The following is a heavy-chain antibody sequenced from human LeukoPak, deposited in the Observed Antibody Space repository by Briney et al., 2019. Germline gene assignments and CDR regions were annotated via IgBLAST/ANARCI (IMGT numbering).Heavy chain of an antibody. J-gene: IGHJ4*02. V-gene: IGHV4-34*01. CDR3: AREQGGGSYFDYFDY. CDR2: INHSGST. CDR1: GGSFSGYY. D-gene: IGHD1-26*01. Sequence: SETLSLTCAVYGGSFSGYYWSWIRQPPGKGLEWIGEINHSGSTNYNPSLKSRVTISVDTSKNQFSLKLSSVTAADTAVYYCAREQGGGSYFDYFDYWGQGTLVTVSS.